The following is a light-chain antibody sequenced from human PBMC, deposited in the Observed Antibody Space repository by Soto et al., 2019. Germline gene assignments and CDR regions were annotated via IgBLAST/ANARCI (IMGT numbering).Light chain of an antibody. CDR1: QSVSRN. V-gene: IGKV3-15*01. CDR3: QQYNNWPPLT. Sequence: EIMMTQSPATLSVSPGDRATLSCRASQSVSRNLAWYQQKPGQAPRLLIYGASTRATGIPARFSGSGSGTEFTLTISSLQSEDFALYYCQQYNNWPPLTFGGGTKVEI. J-gene: IGKJ4*01. CDR2: GAS.